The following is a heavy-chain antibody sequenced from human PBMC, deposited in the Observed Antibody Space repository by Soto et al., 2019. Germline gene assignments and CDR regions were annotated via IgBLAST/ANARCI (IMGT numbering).Heavy chain of an antibody. Sequence: SETLSLTCTVSGGSISSYYWSWIRQPPGKGLEWIGYIYYSGSTNYNPSLKSRVTISVDTSKNQFSLKLSSVTAADTAVYYCERIFGDYSIFDYWGQGPLVTVSS. CDR3: ERIFGDYSIFDY. CDR2: IYYSGST. V-gene: IGHV4-59*12. CDR1: GGSISSYY. J-gene: IGHJ4*02. D-gene: IGHD4-4*01.